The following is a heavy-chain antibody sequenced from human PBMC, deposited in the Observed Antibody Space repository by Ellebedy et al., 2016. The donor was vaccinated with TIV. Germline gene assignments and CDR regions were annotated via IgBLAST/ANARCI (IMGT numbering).Heavy chain of an antibody. CDR2: INGDGSST. Sequence: GGSLRLSCAASGFTFNDYWMHWVRQVPGKGLVWVSRINGDGSSTNYADSVKGRFTISRDNAKNTLYLQMNSLTVEDTGVYYCARGSDGQDYWGQGTLVTVSS. J-gene: IGHJ4*02. CDR3: ARGSDGQDY. D-gene: IGHD2-8*01. CDR1: GFTFNDYW. V-gene: IGHV3-74*01.